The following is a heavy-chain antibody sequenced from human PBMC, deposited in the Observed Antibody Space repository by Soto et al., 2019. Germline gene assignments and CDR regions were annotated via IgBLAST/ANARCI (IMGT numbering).Heavy chain of an antibody. CDR1: GGSFNNYA. V-gene: IGHV1-69*01. CDR3: ATRSSGSFHFDY. CDR2: IIPVFGTP. J-gene: IGHJ4*02. Sequence: QVQLVQSGAEVKKPGSSVKVSCKDSGGSFNNYAISWVRQAPGQGLAWMGGIIPVFGTPNYAQKFQGRLTIIAGEYTTTAYMELSSLRSEDTALYYCATRSSGSFHFDYWGQGTLVSVSS. D-gene: IGHD1-26*01.